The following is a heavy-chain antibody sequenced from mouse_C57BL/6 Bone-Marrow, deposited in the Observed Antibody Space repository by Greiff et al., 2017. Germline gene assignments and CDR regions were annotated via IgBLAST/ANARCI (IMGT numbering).Heavy chain of an antibody. J-gene: IGHJ3*01. CDR1: GYTFTSYW. V-gene: IGHV1-55*01. D-gene: IGHD3-1*01. CDR3: ARSSAHGFAY. Sequence: QVQLQQPGAELVKPGASVKMSCKASGYTFTSYWITWVKQRPGQGLEWIGDIYPGSGSTNYNEKFKSKAILTVDTSSSTAYMQLRSLPSEDSAVYCCARSSAHGFAYWGQGTLVTVSA. CDR2: IYPGSGST.